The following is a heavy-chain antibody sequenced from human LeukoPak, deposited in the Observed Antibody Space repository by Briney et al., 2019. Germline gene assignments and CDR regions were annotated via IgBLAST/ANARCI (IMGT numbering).Heavy chain of an antibody. V-gene: IGHV1-18*01. CDR2: ISAYNGNT. CDR1: GYTFTSYG. CDR3: ARDLRVYCSGGSCYFDY. J-gene: IGHJ4*02. D-gene: IGHD2-15*01. Sequence: ASVKVSCKASGYTFTSYGISWVRQAPGQGLEWMGWISAYNGNTNYAQKLQGRVTMTTDTSTSTAYMELRSLRSHDTAVYYCARDLRVYCSGGSCYFDYWGQGTLVTVSS.